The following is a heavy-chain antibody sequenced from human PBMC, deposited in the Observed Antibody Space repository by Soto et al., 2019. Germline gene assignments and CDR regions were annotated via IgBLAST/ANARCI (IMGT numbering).Heavy chain of an antibody. CDR1: GYSFTSYW. Sequence: PGESLKISCKGSGYSFTSYWIGWVRQMPGKGLEWMGIIYPGDSDTRYSPSFQGQVTISADKSISTAYLQWSSLKASDTAMYYCARHSKTYYYGSGRDYWGQGTLVTVSS. CDR2: IYPGDSDT. CDR3: ARHSKTYYYGSGRDY. D-gene: IGHD3-10*01. J-gene: IGHJ4*02. V-gene: IGHV5-51*01.